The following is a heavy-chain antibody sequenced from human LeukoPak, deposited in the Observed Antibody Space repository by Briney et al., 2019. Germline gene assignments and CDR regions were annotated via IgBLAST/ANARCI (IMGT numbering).Heavy chain of an antibody. V-gene: IGHV3-13*01. CDR3: AALGDSIY. Sequence: GGSLRLSCAASGFAFSSYDMHWVRQVLGIGLEWVSAIGHAGDTYYADSVKGRFTISREDAKNYFFLQMNSLRAGDTAVYFCAALGDSIYWGQGTLVTVSS. D-gene: IGHD1-26*01. CDR1: GFAFSSYD. CDR2: IGHAGDT. J-gene: IGHJ4*02.